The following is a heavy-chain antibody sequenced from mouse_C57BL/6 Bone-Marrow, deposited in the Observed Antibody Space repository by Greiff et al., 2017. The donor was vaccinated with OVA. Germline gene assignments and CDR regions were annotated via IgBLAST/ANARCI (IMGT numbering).Heavy chain of an antibody. CDR3: ARVVTTGHAWFAY. V-gene: IGHV8-8*01. J-gene: IGHJ3*01. CDR1: GFSLSTFGMG. CDR2: IWWDDDK. D-gene: IGHD2-2*01. Sequence: QVQLKESGPGILQPSQTLSLTCSFSGFSLSTFGMGVGWIRQPSGKGLEWLAHIWWDDDKYYNPALKSRLTISKDTSKNQVFLKIANVDTADTATYYCARVVTTGHAWFAYWGQGTLVTVSA.